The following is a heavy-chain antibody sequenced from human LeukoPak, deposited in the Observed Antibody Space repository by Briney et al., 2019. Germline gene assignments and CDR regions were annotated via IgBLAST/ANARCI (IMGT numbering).Heavy chain of an antibody. Sequence: PGGSLRLSCAASAFTFSNYNMIWVRQAPRKGLEWVSSISSSATYIYYADSVKGRFTISRDDAKHSLFLQMNSLRAEDTAVYYCATADLTGYYGGDYWGQGTLVTVSS. CDR1: AFTFSNYN. CDR2: ISSSATYI. J-gene: IGHJ4*02. V-gene: IGHV3-21*01. CDR3: ATADLTGYYGGDY. D-gene: IGHD3-9*01.